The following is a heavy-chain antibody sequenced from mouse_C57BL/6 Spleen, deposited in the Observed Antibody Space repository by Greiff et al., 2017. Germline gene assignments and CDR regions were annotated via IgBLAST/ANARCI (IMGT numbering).Heavy chain of an antibody. CDR1: GYTFTTYP. Sequence: VQLQQSGAELVKPGASVKLSCKASGYTFTTYPIEWMKQNHVKSLGWIGNFHPYNDDTKYNEKFNGKATLTVDKSSSTVYFELSRLTSDDSAVYYCARGDNYFYYGCWGKGTTLTVAS. V-gene: IGHV1-47*01. J-gene: IGHJ2*01. CDR3: ARGDNYFYYGC. D-gene: IGHD1-3*01. CDR2: FHPYNDDT.